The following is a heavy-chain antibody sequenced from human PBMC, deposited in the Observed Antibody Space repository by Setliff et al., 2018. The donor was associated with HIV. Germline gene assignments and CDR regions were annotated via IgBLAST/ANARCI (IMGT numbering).Heavy chain of an antibody. D-gene: IGHD3-10*01. J-gene: IGHJ4*02. CDR1: GDSIRNGGYS. V-gene: IGHV4-30-2*01. Sequence: SETLSLTCVVSGDSIRNGGYSWTWIRQPPGKGLEWIGFIYHSGSGKRIFYAGSVKGRVTISRDDAVNTLYLQMNSLRGEDTATYYCVRGAPRSASGPLPWIYWGQGTPVTVSS. CDR3: VRGAPRSASGPLPWIY. CDR2: IYHSGSGKRI.